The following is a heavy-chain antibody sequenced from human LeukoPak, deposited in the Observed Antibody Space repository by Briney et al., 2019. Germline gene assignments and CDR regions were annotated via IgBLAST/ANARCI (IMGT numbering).Heavy chain of an antibody. CDR1: GGSISSYY. V-gene: IGHV4-59*01. J-gene: IGHJ4*02. CDR3: ARGRVPLV. CDR2: FYYSGST. D-gene: IGHD2-8*02. Sequence: SETLSLTCTVSGGSISSYYYSWIRQPHGMGLEWIGYFYYSGSTNYNPSLKSRVTISVDTSKNQFSLKLSSVTAADTAVYYCARGRVPLVWGQGTLVTVSS.